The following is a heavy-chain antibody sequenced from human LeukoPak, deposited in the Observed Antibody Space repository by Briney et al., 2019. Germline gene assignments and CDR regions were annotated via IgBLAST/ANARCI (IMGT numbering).Heavy chain of an antibody. J-gene: IGHJ4*02. CDR1: GYTFTAYY. CDR3: ATLYGDYVGSDY. CDR2: INPSSGGT. D-gene: IGHD4-17*01. V-gene: IGHV1-2*02. Sequence: ASVKVSCKASGYTFTAYYMHWVRQAPGQGLERMGWINPSSGGTNYAQRFQGRVTMTRDTSISTVYMELSRLRSDDTAVYYCATLYGDYVGSDYWGQGTLVTVSS.